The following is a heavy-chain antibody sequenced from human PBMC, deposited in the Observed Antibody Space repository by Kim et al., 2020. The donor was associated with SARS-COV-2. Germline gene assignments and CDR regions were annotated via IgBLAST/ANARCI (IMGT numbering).Heavy chain of an antibody. CDR2: IYYSGST. Sequence: SETLSLTCTVSGGSISSGGYYWSWIRQHPGKGLEWIGYIYYSGSTYYNPSLKSRVTISVDTSKNQFSLKLSSVTAADTAVYYCARAYGYSYPWYFDLWGRGTLVTVSS. CDR1: GGSISSGGYY. D-gene: IGHD5-18*01. CDR3: ARAYGYSYPWYFDL. J-gene: IGHJ2*01. V-gene: IGHV4-31*03.